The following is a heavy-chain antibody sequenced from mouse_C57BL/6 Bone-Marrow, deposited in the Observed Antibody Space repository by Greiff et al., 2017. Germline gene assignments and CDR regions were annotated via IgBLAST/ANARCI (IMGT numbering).Heavy chain of an antibody. V-gene: IGHV1-5*01. CDR3: TRDYEYVYAMDY. J-gene: IGHJ4*01. D-gene: IGHD2-4*01. Sequence: EVQLQESGTVLARPGASVKMSCKTSGYTFTSYWMHWVNQRPGQGLEWIGAISPGNSDTSYNQKFKGKAKLTAVTAASTAYMELSSLTNEDSAVYYCTRDYEYVYAMDYWGQGTSVTVSS. CDR1: GYTFTSYW. CDR2: ISPGNSDT.